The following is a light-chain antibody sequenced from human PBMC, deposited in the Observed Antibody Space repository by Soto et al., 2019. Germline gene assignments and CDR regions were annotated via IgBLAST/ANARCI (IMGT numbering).Light chain of an antibody. Sequence: IVMTQSPDSLAVSLGARATINCKSSQSVLYSSNNKNYLAWYQQKPGQPPKLLIYWASTRESGVPDRFSGSGSGTDFTLTISSLQAEDVAVYYCQQYYSNALTFGGGTKVEIK. CDR3: QQYYSNALT. CDR2: WAS. V-gene: IGKV4-1*01. CDR1: QSVLYSSNNKNY. J-gene: IGKJ4*01.